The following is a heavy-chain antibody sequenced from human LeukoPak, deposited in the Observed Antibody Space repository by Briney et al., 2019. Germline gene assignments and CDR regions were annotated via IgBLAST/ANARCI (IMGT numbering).Heavy chain of an antibody. CDR1: GFTFSSYE. D-gene: IGHD3-9*01. V-gene: IGHV3-48*03. J-gene: IGHJ4*02. CDR2: ISSWGSTI. Sequence: GGSLRLSCVVSGFTFSSYEMNWVRQAPGKGLEWVSYISSWGSTIDYLDSVKGRFTISRDNAKNSLYLRMNSLRAEDTAVYYCAGVLLTGTETDYWGQGTLVTVSS. CDR3: AGVLLTGTETDY.